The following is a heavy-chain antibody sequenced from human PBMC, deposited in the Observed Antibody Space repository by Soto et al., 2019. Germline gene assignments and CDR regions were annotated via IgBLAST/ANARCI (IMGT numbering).Heavy chain of an antibody. J-gene: IGHJ5*02. CDR1: GYSVSSYW. CDR2: IYHGDSDT. Sequence: GESLKISCKGSGYSVSSYWIGLVRQMHGKGLEWMGIIYHGDSDTRYSPSCQGQVTISADKSISTAYLQWSSLKASETAMYYCARLMAVDGTPGGWFDPWGQGTLVTVSS. V-gene: IGHV5-51*01. D-gene: IGHD6-19*01. CDR3: ARLMAVDGTPGGWFDP.